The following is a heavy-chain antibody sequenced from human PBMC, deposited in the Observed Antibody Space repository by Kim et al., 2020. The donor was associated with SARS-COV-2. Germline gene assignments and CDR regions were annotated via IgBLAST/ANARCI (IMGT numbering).Heavy chain of an antibody. V-gene: IGHV1-8*01. CDR3: ARGLRGSEWELPHYYYGMDV. Sequence: ASVKVSCKASGYTFTSYDINWVRQATGQGLEWMGWMNPNSGNTGYAQKFQGRVTMTRNTSISTAYMELSSLRSEDTAVYYCARGLRGSEWELPHYYYGMDVWGQGTTVTVSS. CDR2: MNPNSGNT. D-gene: IGHD1-26*01. J-gene: IGHJ6*02. CDR1: GYTFTSYD.